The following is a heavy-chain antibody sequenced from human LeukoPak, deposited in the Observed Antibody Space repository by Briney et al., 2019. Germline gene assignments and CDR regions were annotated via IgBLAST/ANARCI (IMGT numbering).Heavy chain of an antibody. J-gene: IGHJ4*02. CDR3: AKGGRITMVRGVIDY. D-gene: IGHD3-10*01. CDR2: ISGSGGST. CDR1: GFTFSSYA. Sequence: SGGSLRLSCAASGFTFSSYAMSWVRQAPGKGLEWVSAISGSGGSTYYADSVKGRFTISRDNSKNTLYLQMNSLRAEDTAVYYCAKGGRITMVRGVIDYWGQGTLVTVSS. V-gene: IGHV3-23*01.